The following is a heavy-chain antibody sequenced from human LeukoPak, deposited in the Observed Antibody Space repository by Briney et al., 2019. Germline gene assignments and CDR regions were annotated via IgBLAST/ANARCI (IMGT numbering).Heavy chain of an antibody. CDR2: INFSGAA. D-gene: IGHD2-15*01. V-gene: IGHV4-39*01. CDR3: ARHQYCSGGSCYPGGFDY. CDR1: GDSITANSYY. Sequence: SETLSLTCTVSGDSITANSYYWGWIRQPPGNGLEWIGIINFSGAAYYTPSLKSRVTISVDTSKNQFSLKLSSVTAADTAVYYCARHQYCSGGSCYPGGFDYWGQGTLVTVSS. J-gene: IGHJ4*02.